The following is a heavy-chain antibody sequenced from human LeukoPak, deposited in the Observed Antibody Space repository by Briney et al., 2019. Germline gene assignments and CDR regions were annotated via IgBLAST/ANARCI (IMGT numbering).Heavy chain of an antibody. D-gene: IGHD6-13*01. Sequence: ASVKVSCKVSGYTLTELSMHWVRQAPGKGLEWMGGFDPEDGETIYAQKFQGRVTMTEDTSTDTAYMELSSLRSEDTAVYYCATARESDMAAAGDFDYWGQGTLVTVSS. J-gene: IGHJ4*02. CDR3: ATARESDMAAAGDFDY. V-gene: IGHV1-24*01. CDR1: GYTLTELS. CDR2: FDPEDGET.